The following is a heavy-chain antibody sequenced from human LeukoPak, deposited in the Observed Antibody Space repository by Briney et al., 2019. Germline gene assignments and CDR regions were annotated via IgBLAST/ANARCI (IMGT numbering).Heavy chain of an antibody. J-gene: IGHJ4*02. CDR2: IYYSGST. CDR1: GGSISSSSYY. V-gene: IGHV4-39*07. D-gene: IGHD6-19*01. Sequence: PSETLSLTCTVSGGSISSSSYYWGWIRQPPGKGLEWIGSIYYSGSTYYNPSLKSRVTISVDTSKNQFSLKLSSVTAADTAVYYCASQFNFRGWYYYFDYWGQGTLVTVSS. CDR3: ASQFNFRGWYYYFDY.